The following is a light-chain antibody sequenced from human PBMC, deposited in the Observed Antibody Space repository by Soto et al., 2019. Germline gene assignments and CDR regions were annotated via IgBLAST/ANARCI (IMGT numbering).Light chain of an antibody. J-gene: IGKJ4*01. Sequence: DIQMTQSPSSLSASVGDRVTITCRASQSISSYLNWYQQKPGKAPKLLIYAASSLQSGVPSRFSGSGSGTDCTLTISSLQPEDFATYYSQQSYSTPPTFGGGTKVEIK. CDR1: QSISSY. CDR3: QQSYSTPPT. V-gene: IGKV1-39*01. CDR2: AAS.